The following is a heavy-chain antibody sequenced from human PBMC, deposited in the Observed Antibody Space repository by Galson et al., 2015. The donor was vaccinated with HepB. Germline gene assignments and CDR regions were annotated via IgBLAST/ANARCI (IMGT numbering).Heavy chain of an antibody. Sequence: SVKVSCKASGYTFTSYTMHWVRQAPGQRLEWVGWINAANGKTKYSRKFPGRVTMTRDTSASTAYMELTSVRSEDKAVFYFARVRATDYGVRYYGMDAWGQGTTVTVSS. J-gene: IGHJ6*01. V-gene: IGHV1-3*01. CDR1: GYTFTSYT. CDR2: INAANGKT. CDR3: ARVRATDYGVRYYGMDA. D-gene: IGHD4-17*01.